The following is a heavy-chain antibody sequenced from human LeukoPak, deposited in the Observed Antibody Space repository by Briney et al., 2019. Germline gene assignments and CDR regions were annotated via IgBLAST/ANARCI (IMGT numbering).Heavy chain of an antibody. CDR2: ISGSGSTT. CDR3: AKRGSYYYDN. D-gene: IGHD3-16*01. J-gene: IGHJ4*02. V-gene: IGHV3-23*01. Sequence: PGGSLRLSCAASGFTFSSYDMSWVRQAPGKGLEWVSAISGSGSTTYYADSVKGRFPISRDNSKNTLFLQMNSLRADDTAVYYCAKRGSYYYDNWGQGTLVTVSS. CDR1: GFTFSSYD.